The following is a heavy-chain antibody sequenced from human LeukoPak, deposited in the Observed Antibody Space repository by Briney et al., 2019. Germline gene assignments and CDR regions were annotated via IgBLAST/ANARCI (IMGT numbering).Heavy chain of an antibody. CDR2: IYYSGST. Sequence: SETLSLTCTVSGGSLSSSSCYWGWVRQPPGRGVEWVGSIYYSGSTYYNPSLKSRVTISVDTSKNQFSLKLSSVTAADTAVYYCARHIVVVVAATYFEGWGQGTLVTVSS. CDR3: ARHIVVVVAATYFEG. V-gene: IGHV4-39*01. CDR1: GGSLSSSSCY. J-gene: IGHJ4*02. D-gene: IGHD2-15*01.